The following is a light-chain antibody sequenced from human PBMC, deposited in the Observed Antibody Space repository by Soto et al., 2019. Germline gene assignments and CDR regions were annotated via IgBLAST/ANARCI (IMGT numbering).Light chain of an antibody. CDR1: QSVNSN. Sequence: ESVLTQSPGTLSLSPGERATLSCRASQSVNSNLAWYRQKPGQAPRLLIYGASSRATGIPDRFSGSGSGTDFTLTISRLEPEDFAVYYCQQYGSSPWTFGQGTKVDI. CDR3: QQYGSSPWT. CDR2: GAS. J-gene: IGKJ1*01. V-gene: IGKV3-20*01.